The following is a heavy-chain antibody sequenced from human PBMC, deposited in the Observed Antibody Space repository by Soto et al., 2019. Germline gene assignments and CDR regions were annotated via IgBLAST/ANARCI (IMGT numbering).Heavy chain of an antibody. D-gene: IGHD3-10*01. V-gene: IGHV4-39*01. Sequence: SETLSLTCTVSGGSISSSSYYWGWIRQPPGKGLEWIGSIYYSGSTYHNPSLKSRVTISVDTSKNQFSLKLSSVTAADTAVYYCARRGGIWFGESFGAFDIWGQGTMVTVSS. CDR2: IYYSGST. J-gene: IGHJ3*02. CDR1: GGSISSSSYY. CDR3: ARRGGIWFGESFGAFDI.